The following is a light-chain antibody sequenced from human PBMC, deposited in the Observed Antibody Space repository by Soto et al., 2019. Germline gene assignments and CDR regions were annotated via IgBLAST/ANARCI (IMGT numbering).Light chain of an antibody. V-gene: IGLV1-40*01. Sequence: QAVLTQPPSVSGAPGQRVSLSCTGSSSNIGAGYDVHWYHQLPGTAPKLLIYGNKNRPSGVPDRFSGSKSGTSASLVITGLQAEDEGTYSCQSHATSLSAWVFGGGTKLTVL. J-gene: IGLJ3*02. CDR1: SSNIGAGYD. CDR2: GNK. CDR3: QSHATSLSAWV.